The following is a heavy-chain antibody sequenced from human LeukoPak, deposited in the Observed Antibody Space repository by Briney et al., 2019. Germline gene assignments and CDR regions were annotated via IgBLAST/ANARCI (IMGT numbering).Heavy chain of an antibody. V-gene: IGHV3-23*01. CDR2: ISGSGGST. J-gene: IGHJ4*02. CDR1: GFTFSSYA. CDR3: AKVARQILRGYDY. D-gene: IGHD4-17*01. Sequence: PGGSLRLSCAASGFTFSSYAMSWVRQAPEKGLEWVSTISGSGGSTYYADSVKGRFTISRDNSKNTLYLQMNSLRAEDTAVYYCAKVARQILRGYDYWGQGTLVTVSS.